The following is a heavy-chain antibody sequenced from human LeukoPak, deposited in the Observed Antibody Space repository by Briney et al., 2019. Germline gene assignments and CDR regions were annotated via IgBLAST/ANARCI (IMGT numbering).Heavy chain of an antibody. V-gene: IGHV3-30*04. J-gene: IGHJ4*02. Sequence: TGGSLRLSCAASGFTFSSYAMHWVRQAPGKGLEWVAVISYDGSNKYYADSVKGRFTISRDNSKSTLYLQMNSLRAEDTAVYYCARDRIIAAAGIDYWGQGTLVTVSS. CDR2: ISYDGSNK. CDR1: GFTFSSYA. CDR3: ARDRIIAAAGIDY. D-gene: IGHD6-13*01.